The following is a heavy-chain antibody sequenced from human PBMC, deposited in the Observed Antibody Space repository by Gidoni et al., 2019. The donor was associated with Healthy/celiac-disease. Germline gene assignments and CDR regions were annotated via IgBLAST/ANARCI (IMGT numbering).Heavy chain of an antibody. CDR2: ISWNSGSI. CDR1: GFTFADYA. V-gene: IGHV3-9*01. J-gene: IGHJ6*02. CDR3: AKGGLELRDYYGMDV. D-gene: IGHD1-7*01. Sequence: EVQLVESGGGLVQPGRSLRLSCAASGFTFADYAMHWVRQAPGKGLEWVSGISWNSGSIGYADSVKGRFTISRDNAKNSLYLQMNSLRAEDTALYYCAKGGLELRDYYGMDVWGQGTTVTVSS.